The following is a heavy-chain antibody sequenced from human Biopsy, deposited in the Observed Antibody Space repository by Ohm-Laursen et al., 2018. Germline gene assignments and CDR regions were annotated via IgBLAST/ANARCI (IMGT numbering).Heavy chain of an antibody. D-gene: IGHD1-26*01. V-gene: IGHV1-69*13. CDR3: ARDALGGGSYRFFY. J-gene: IGHJ4*02. Sequence: SVKVSCKASGGTFTNYAISWVRQAPGQGLEWMGGITPIFGTANYAQKFQGRVTITADESTSTAYMELSSLRSDDTAVYYCARDALGGGSYRFFYWGQGILVTVSS. CDR1: GGTFTNYA. CDR2: ITPIFGTA.